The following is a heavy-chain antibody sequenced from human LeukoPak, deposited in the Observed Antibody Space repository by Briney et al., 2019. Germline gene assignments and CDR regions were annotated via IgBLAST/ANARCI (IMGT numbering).Heavy chain of an antibody. CDR3: GRERSGSYWSPSDAFDI. J-gene: IGHJ3*02. V-gene: IGHV3-30*02. CDR2: IRYNGNNQ. Sequence: GGSLRPSCAASGFTLNNFGMHWVRQAPGNGLGWVAFIRYNGNNQYYADSVKGRFTISRDNSKNTLYLQMNSLSAEDTAVYYCGRERSGSYWSPSDAFDIWGQGTMVTVSS. CDR1: GFTLNNFG. D-gene: IGHD1-26*01.